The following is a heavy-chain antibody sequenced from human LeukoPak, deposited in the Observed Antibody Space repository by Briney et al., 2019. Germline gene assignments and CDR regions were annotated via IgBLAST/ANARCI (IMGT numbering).Heavy chain of an antibody. CDR3: ARDYRVGCTGGACYPIDY. J-gene: IGHJ4*02. V-gene: IGHV3-30*01. CDR2: ISYEGSNQ. CDR1: GFTFSSHA. D-gene: IGHD2-8*02. Sequence: GRSLRLSCAASGFTFSSHAMHWVRQAPGKGLEWVAVISYEGSNQYYADSVRGRFTISRDNSKNTLNLQMNSLRDEDTALYYCARDYRVGCTGGACYPIDYWGPGTLVIVSS.